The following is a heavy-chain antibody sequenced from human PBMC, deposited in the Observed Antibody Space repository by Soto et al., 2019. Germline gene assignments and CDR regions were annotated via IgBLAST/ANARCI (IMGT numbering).Heavy chain of an antibody. D-gene: IGHD6-19*01. J-gene: IGHJ5*02. CDR1: GGTFSSYA. CDR2: IIPIFGTA. V-gene: IGHV1-69*13. CDR3: ARTISSGPNWFDP. Sequence: SVKVSCKASGGTFSSYAISWVRQAPGQGLEWMGGIIPIFGTANYAQKFQGRVTITADESTSTAYMELSSLRSEDTAVYYCARTISSGPNWFDPRGQGTLVTVS.